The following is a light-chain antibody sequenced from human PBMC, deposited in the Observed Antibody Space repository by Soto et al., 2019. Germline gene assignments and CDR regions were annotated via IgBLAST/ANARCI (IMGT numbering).Light chain of an antibody. CDR3: DQRSNLRPT. V-gene: IGKV3-11*01. Sequence: EIVLTQSPATLSLSPGERATLSCRASQSVSSYLAWYQHKPGQAPRLLIYDASNRATGIPARFSGSVSGTDFTRTISSLAPEDFAVYYGDQRSNLRPTFGQGTKLQIK. CDR2: DAS. CDR1: QSVSSY. J-gene: IGKJ2*01.